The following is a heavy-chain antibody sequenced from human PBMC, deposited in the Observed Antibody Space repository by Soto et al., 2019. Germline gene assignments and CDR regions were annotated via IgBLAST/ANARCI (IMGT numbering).Heavy chain of an antibody. V-gene: IGHV3-11*01. D-gene: IGHD2-21*01. J-gene: IGHJ4*02. CDR3: ARVGMSDFDY. CDR1: GFSFRDYY. CDR2: ISTRGSTI. Sequence: GGCLRLSCAAPGFSFRDYYMCWIRQTPREGVEGILYISTRGSTIFFADPVKGRFTISRDNAKNSLYLQMNNLRAEDTAIYYCARVGMSDFDYWVQGALVTVSS.